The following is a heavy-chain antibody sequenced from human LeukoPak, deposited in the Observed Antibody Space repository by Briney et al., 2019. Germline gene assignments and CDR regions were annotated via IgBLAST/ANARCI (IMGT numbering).Heavy chain of an antibody. Sequence: SETLSLTCTVSGGSISSSSYYWGWIRQPPGKGLEWIGSIYYSGSTYYNPSLKSRVTISVGTSKNRFSLKLSSVTAADTAVYYCARGSGDGSGWGFDDWGQGTLVTVSS. CDR3: ARGSGDGSGWGFDD. J-gene: IGHJ4*02. CDR1: GGSISSSSYY. V-gene: IGHV4-39*01. CDR2: IYYSGST. D-gene: IGHD3-22*01.